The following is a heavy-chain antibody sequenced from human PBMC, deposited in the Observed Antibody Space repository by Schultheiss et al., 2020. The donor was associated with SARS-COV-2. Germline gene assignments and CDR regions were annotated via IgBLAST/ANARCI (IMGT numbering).Heavy chain of an antibody. CDR1: GYTFTGYY. V-gene: IGHV1-2*04. J-gene: IGHJ4*02. D-gene: IGHD2-2*02. CDR3: AAGEVVVVPAAIAFDY. CDR2: INPNSGGT. Sequence: ASVKVSCKASGYTFTGYYMHWVRQAPGQGLEWMGWINPNSGGTNYAQKFQGWVTMTRDTSISTAYMELSSLRSEDTAVYYCAAGEVVVVPAAIAFDYWGQGALVTVA.